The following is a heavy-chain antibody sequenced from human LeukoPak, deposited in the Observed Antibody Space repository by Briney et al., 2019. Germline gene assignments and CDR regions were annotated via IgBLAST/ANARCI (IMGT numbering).Heavy chain of an antibody. CDR3: ARGRGEKTAYSSSWYQGYNWFDP. CDR1: GGSFSGYY. D-gene: IGHD6-13*01. Sequence: SETLSLTCAVYGGSFSGYYWSWIRQPPGKGLEWIGEINHSGSTNYNPSLKSRVTISVDTSKNQFSLKLSSVTAADTAVYYCARGRGEKTAYSSSWYQGYNWFDPWGQGTLVTVSS. J-gene: IGHJ5*02. V-gene: IGHV4-34*01. CDR2: INHSGST.